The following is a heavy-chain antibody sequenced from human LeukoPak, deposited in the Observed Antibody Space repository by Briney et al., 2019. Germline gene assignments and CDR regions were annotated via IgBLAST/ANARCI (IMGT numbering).Heavy chain of an antibody. V-gene: IGHV3-66*01. Sequence: SGGSLRLSCAASGFTVSSNYMSWVRQAPGKGLEWVSVIYSGGSTYYADSVKGRFTISRDNSKNTLYLQMNSLRAEDTAVYYCARNLNLYYGSARDYWGQGTLVTVSS. D-gene: IGHD3-10*01. CDR1: GFTVSSNY. CDR3: ARNLNLYYGSARDY. J-gene: IGHJ4*02. CDR2: IYSGGST.